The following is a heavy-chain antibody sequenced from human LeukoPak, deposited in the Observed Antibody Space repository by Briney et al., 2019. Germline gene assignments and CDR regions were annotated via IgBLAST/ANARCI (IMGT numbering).Heavy chain of an antibody. CDR2: IYYSGST. CDR3: ARVQGNGESNWFDP. V-gene: IGHV4-39*07. CDR1: GGSISSSSYY. Sequence: SETLSLTCTVSGGSISSSSYYWGWIRQPPGKGLEWIGSIYYSGSTYYNPSLKSRVTISVDTSKNQFSLKLSSVTAADTAVYYCARVQGNGESNWFDPWGQGTLVTVSS. D-gene: IGHD7-27*01. J-gene: IGHJ5*02.